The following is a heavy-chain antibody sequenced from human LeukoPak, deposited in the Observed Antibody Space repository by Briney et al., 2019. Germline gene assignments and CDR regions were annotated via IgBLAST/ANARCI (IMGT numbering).Heavy chain of an antibody. D-gene: IGHD1-7*01. Sequence: SETLSLTCTVSGGSISSSYWSWIRQPPRKELEWIGYIYYSGSTNYNPSLKSRVTISVDTSKNQFSLKLSSVTAADTAVYYCARLGGNSQDYWGQGALVTVSS. CDR2: IYYSGST. CDR1: GGSISSSY. CDR3: ARLGGNSQDY. J-gene: IGHJ4*02. V-gene: IGHV4-59*08.